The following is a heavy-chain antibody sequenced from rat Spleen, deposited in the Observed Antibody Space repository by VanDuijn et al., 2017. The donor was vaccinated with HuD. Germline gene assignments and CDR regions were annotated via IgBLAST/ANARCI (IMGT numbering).Heavy chain of an antibody. Sequence: EVQLQESGPGLVKPSQSLSLTCSVTGHSITSYFWGWIRKFPGNKMEWMGYISYSGSTSYSPSLKSRVSITRDTSKNQFFLQLNSVTTEDTATYYCARSTYSNYFDYWGRGVMVTVSS. CDR2: ISYSGST. V-gene: IGHV3-1*01. D-gene: IGHD1-2*01. CDR1: GHSITSYF. J-gene: IGHJ2*01. CDR3: ARSTYSNYFDY.